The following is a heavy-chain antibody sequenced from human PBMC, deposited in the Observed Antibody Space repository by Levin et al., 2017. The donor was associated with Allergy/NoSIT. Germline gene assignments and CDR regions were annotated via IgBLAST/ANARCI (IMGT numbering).Heavy chain of an antibody. CDR3: ATHYGDSGLGH. CDR1: GYTFTDSY. CDR2: INPNSGGT. V-gene: IGHV1-2*06. J-gene: IGHJ1*01. Sequence: ASVKVSCKASGYTFTDSYMHWVRQAPGQGLEWMGRINPNSGGTKYAQKFQGRVTMTRDTSISTAYMELSGLKSDDTAVYYCATHYGDSGLGHWGQGTLVTVSS. D-gene: IGHD4-17*01.